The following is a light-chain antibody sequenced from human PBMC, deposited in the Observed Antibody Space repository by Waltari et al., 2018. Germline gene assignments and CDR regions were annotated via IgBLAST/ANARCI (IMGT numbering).Light chain of an antibody. Sequence: QSALTQPASVSGSPGPSITISCTGTSSDVGGYNYVPWYQQHPGKAPKLMIYDVSKRPSGVSNRFSGSKSGNTASLTISGLQAEDEADYYCSSYTSSSTPVVFGGGTKLTVL. CDR1: SSDVGGYNY. CDR3: SSYTSSSTPVV. J-gene: IGLJ2*01. V-gene: IGLV2-14*01. CDR2: DVS.